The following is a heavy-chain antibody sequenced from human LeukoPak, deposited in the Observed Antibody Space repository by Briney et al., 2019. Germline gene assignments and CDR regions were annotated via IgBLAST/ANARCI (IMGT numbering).Heavy chain of an antibody. D-gene: IGHD1-26*01. J-gene: IGHJ4*02. CDR3: ASRGSYYEFDY. CDR2: ISSSSRYI. Sequence: PGGSLRLSCSASGFTFERYSMNWVRQAPGKGLEWVSSISSSSRYIYYADSVKGRFTISRDNAKNSLYLQMNSLRAEDTAVYYCASRGSYYEFDYWGQGTLVTVSS. CDR1: GFTFERYS. V-gene: IGHV3-21*01.